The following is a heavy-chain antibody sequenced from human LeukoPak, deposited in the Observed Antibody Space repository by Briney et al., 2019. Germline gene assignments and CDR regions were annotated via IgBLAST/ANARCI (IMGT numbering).Heavy chain of an antibody. CDR2: INSDGSST. V-gene: IGHV3-74*01. Sequence: PGGSLRLSCAASGFTFSSYWMHWVRQTPGKGLVWVSRINSDGSSTSYADSVKGRFSISRDNAKNTLYLQMNSLRAEDMALYYCAKGSAYYYDSSGYSAWGQGTLVTVSS. CDR3: AKGSAYYYDSSGYSA. CDR1: GFTFSSYW. D-gene: IGHD3-22*01. J-gene: IGHJ5*02.